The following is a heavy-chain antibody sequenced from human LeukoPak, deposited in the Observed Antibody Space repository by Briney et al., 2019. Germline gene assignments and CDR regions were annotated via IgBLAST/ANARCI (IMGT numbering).Heavy chain of an antibody. CDR3: ARASYGSASP. V-gene: IGHV3-30-3*01. CDR1: GFSFNRYW. J-gene: IGHJ5*02. Sequence: GGSLRLACAASGFSFNRYWMTWVRQAPGKGLEWVAVISYDGSNKYYADSVKGRFTISRDNSKNTLYLQMNSLRAEDTAVYYCARASYGSASPWGQGTLVTVSS. D-gene: IGHD3-10*01. CDR2: ISYDGSNK.